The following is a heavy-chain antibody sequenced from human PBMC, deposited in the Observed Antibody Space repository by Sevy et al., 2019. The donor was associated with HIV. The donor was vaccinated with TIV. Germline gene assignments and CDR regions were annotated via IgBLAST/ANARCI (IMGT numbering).Heavy chain of an antibody. CDR1: GDSISGYY. J-gene: IGHJ6*02. CDR2: FYYSGST. D-gene: IGHD4-17*01. V-gene: IGHV4-59*01. Sequence: SETLSLTCTVSGDSISGYYWSWIRQPPGKGLEWIGYFYYSGSTNYNPSLKGQVSISVDTSKIQVSLKLSSVTAADTAVYFCARTSPYFYYGMDVWGQGTPVTVSS. CDR3: ARTSPYFYYGMDV.